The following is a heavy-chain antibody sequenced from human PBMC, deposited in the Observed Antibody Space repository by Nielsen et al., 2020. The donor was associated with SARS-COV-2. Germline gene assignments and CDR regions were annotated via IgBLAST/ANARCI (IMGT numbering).Heavy chain of an antibody. V-gene: IGHV3-13*01. CDR3: VGGNYYYGMDV. J-gene: IGHJ6*02. CDR1: QFTVSSND. CDR2: VGTAGDT. D-gene: IGHD3-16*01. Sequence: GESLKISCAGSQFTVSSNDMHWVRQATGKGLEWVSAVGTAGDTYYLASVTGRFTISRDIASNSLYLQMNSVRAGDTAVYYCVGGNYYYGMDVWGQGTTVTVSS.